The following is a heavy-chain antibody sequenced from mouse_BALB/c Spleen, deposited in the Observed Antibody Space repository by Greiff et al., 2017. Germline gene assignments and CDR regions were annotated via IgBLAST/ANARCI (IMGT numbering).Heavy chain of an antibody. CDR1: GFSLTGYG. J-gene: IGHJ4*01. Sequence: VQVVESGPGLVAPSQSLSITCTVSGFSLTGYGVNWVRQPPGKGLEWLGMIWGDGSTDYNSALKSRLSISKDNSKSQVFLKMNSLQTDDTARYYCARDRNPHYYAMDYWGQGTSVTVSS. CDR3: ARDRNPHYYAMDY. D-gene: IGHD2-1*01. CDR2: IWGDGST. V-gene: IGHV2-6-7*01.